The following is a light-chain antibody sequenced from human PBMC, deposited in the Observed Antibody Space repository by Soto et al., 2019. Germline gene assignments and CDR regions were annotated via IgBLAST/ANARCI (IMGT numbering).Light chain of an antibody. Sequence: ELVLTQSPGTLSLSPGERATLSCRASQSINNNFLAWYQHKPSQAPRLLIYSSSIRATGIPDRFSGSGSGTDFTLTISRLEPEDFAVYFCQQYGRAPRTFGQGTRWIS. CDR3: QQYGRAPRT. CDR2: SSS. J-gene: IGKJ1*01. V-gene: IGKV3-20*01. CDR1: QSINNNF.